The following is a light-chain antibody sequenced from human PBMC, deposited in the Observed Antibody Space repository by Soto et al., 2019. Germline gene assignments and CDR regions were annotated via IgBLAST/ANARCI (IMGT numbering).Light chain of an antibody. J-gene: IGKJ1*01. V-gene: IGKV1-5*03. CDR2: KAS. Sequence: DIQMTQFPSTLSASVGDRVTITCRASQSISSWLARYQQKPGKAPKLLIYKASSLESGVPSRFSGSGSGTEFTLTINCLQPDDFATYYCQQYNSYSWTFGQGTKVEIK. CDR1: QSISSW. CDR3: QQYNSYSWT.